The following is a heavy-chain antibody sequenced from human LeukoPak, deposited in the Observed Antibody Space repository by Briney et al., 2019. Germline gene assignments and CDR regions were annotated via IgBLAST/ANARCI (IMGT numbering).Heavy chain of an antibody. D-gene: IGHD5-18*01. V-gene: IGHV3-53*01. J-gene: IGHJ4*02. CDR1: GFTVSSNY. CDR3: ASKSRIQLWHPFDY. Sequence: PGGSLRLSCAASGFTVSSNYMSWVRQAPGKGLEWVSVIYSGGSTYYADSVKGRFTISRDNSKNTLYLQMNSLRAEDTAVYYCASKSRIQLWHPFDYWGQGTLVTVSS. CDR2: IYSGGST.